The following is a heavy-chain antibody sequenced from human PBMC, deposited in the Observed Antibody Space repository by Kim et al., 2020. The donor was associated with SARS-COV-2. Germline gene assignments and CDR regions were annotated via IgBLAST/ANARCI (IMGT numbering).Heavy chain of an antibody. Sequence: GESLKISCKGSGYSFTSYWIGWVRQMPGKGLEWMGIIYPGDSDTRYSPSFHGQVSITADKSISTAYLQWSSLKASDTAMYYCARWHYDFWSGYYNPQDYYYYYYMDVWGKGTTVTVSS. V-gene: IGHV5-51*01. D-gene: IGHD3-3*01. CDR2: IYPGDSDT. CDR1: GYSFTSYW. CDR3: ARWHYDFWSGYYNPQDYYYYYYMDV. J-gene: IGHJ6*03.